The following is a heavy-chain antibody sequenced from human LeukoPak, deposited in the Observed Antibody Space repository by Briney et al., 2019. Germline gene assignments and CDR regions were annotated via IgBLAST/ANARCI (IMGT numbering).Heavy chain of an antibody. CDR3: ARGSLGGLDY. CDR2: IYTSGST. Sequence: SGTLSLTCTVSGGSISGYYWSWIRQPAGKGLEWIGHIYTSGSTNYNPSLKSRVTMSVDTSKNQFSLKLSSVTAADTAVYFCARGSLGGLDYWGQETLVTVSS. D-gene: IGHD3-16*01. V-gene: IGHV4-4*07. J-gene: IGHJ4*02. CDR1: GGSISGYY.